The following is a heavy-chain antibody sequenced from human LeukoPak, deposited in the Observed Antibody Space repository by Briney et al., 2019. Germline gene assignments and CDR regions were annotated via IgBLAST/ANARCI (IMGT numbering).Heavy chain of an antibody. CDR1: GGSFSGYY. CDR2: INHSGST. J-gene: IGHJ5*02. V-gene: IGHV4-34*01. CDR3: ARHYRVIAAAARGGWFDP. Sequence: SETLSLTCAVYGGSFSGYYWSWIRQPPGKGLEWIGEINHSGSTNYNPSLKSRVTISVDTSKNQFSLKLSSVTAADTAVYYCARHYRVIAAAARGGWFDPWGQGTLVTVSS. D-gene: IGHD6-13*01.